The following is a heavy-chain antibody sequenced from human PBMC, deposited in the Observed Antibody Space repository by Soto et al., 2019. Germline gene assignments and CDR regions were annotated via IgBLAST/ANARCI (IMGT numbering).Heavy chain of an antibody. J-gene: IGHJ5*02. D-gene: IGHD3-10*01. CDR2: IIPLFDTA. V-gene: IGHV1-69*06. CDR3: ARDPPYISGLFDP. CDR1: GGSFSSYG. Sequence: SVKVSCKTSGGSFSSYGINWVRQAPGQGLEWMGGIIPLFDTANYAQKFQGRLTISADKSTSTAYMELSSLRSEDTAVYYCARDPPYISGLFDPWGQGTLVTVSS.